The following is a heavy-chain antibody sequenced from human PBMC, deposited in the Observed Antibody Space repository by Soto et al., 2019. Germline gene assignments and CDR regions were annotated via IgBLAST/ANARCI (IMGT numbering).Heavy chain of an antibody. J-gene: IGHJ6*02. V-gene: IGHV3-74*01. D-gene: IGHD5-18*01. CDR2: INSDGSRT. CDR3: ARDLRRRYSYGYYYYYGMDV. Sequence: GGSLRLSCAASGFTFSSYWMHWVRQAPGKGLVWVSRINSDGSRTSYADSVKGRFTISRDNAKNTLYLQMNSLRAEDTAVYYCARDLRRRYSYGYYYYYGMDVWGQGTTVTVSS. CDR1: GFTFSSYW.